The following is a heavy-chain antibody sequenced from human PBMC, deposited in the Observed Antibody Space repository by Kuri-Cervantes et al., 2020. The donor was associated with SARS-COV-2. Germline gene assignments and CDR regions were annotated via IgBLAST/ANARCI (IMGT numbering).Heavy chain of an antibody. D-gene: IGHD3-3*02. V-gene: IGHV4-59*12. Sequence: SETLSLTCTVSGGSISSYYWSWIRQPPGKGLEWMGYIYYSGSTNYNPSLKSRVTISVDTSKNQFSLKLSSVTAADTAVYYCARAISSPLGGAQWTDIYFDYCGQGTLVTVSS. CDR2: IYYSGST. J-gene: IGHJ4*02. CDR3: ARAISSPLGGAQWTDIYFDY. CDR1: GGSISSYY.